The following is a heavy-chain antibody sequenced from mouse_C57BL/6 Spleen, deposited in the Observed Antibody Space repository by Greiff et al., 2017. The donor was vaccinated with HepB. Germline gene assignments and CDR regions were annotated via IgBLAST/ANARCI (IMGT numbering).Heavy chain of an antibody. J-gene: IGHJ2*01. D-gene: IGHD1-1*01. Sequence: VKLQQPGAELVKPGASVKLSCKASGYTFTSYWMHWVKQRPGQGLEWIGMIHPNSGSTNYNEKFKSKATLTVDKSSSTAYMQLSSLTSEDSAVYYCARSDYGSIFDYWGQGTTLTVSS. CDR1: GYTFTSYW. CDR3: ARSDYGSIFDY. V-gene: IGHV1-64*01. CDR2: IHPNSGST.